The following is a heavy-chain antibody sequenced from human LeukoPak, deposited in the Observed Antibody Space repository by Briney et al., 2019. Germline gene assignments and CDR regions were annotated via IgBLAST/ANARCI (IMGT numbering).Heavy chain of an antibody. Sequence: PSETLSLTCTVSGGSISSSSYYWGWIRQPPGKGLEWIGSIYYSGSTYYNPSLKSRVTISVDTSKNQFSLKLSSVTAADTAVYYCARRSGSYYYYCYMDVWGKGTSVTISS. CDR3: ARRSGSYYYYCYMDV. J-gene: IGHJ6*03. CDR2: IYYSGST. D-gene: IGHD3-10*01. V-gene: IGHV4-39*01. CDR1: GGSISSSSYY.